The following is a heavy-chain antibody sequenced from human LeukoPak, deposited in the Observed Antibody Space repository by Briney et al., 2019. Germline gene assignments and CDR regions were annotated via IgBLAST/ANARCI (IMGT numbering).Heavy chain of an antibody. V-gene: IGHV1-2*06. CDR2: INPNSGGT. Sequence: ASVKVSCKASGYTFTGYYMHWVRQAPGQGLEWMGRINPNSGGTNYAQKFQGRVTMTRDTSISTAYMELSRLRSDDTAVYYCARADCSSTSCLNAFDIWGQGTTVTVSS. D-gene: IGHD2-2*01. CDR3: ARADCSSTSCLNAFDI. J-gene: IGHJ3*02. CDR1: GYTFTGYY.